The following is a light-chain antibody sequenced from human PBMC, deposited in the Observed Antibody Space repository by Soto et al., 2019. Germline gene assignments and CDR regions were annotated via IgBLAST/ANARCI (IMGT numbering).Light chain of an antibody. J-gene: IGKJ4*01. CDR3: QQYNNLPLT. V-gene: IGKV3D-15*01. CDR1: QSVSSSY. CDR2: GAS. Sequence: EIVMTQSPATLSVSPGERATLSCRASQSVSSSYLAWYQQKPGQAPRLLIYGASSRATGIPDRFSGSGSGTEFTLTISSLQSADFAVYYCQQYNNLPLTFGGGTKVEIK.